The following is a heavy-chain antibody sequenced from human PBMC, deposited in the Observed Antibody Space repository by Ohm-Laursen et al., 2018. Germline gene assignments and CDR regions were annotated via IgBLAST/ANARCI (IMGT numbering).Heavy chain of an antibody. D-gene: IGHD3-22*01. V-gene: IGHV1-2*02. Sequence: ASVKVSCKASGYIFTGYYMHWVRQAPGQGLEWMGWINPDSGGTKYGQKFQGRVTMTRDTSITTLYMELNSLTFDDSAVYYCARAQYSSGVGVFDYWGQGTLVTVSS. CDR1: GYIFTGYY. J-gene: IGHJ4*02. CDR2: INPDSGGT. CDR3: ARAQYSSGVGVFDY.